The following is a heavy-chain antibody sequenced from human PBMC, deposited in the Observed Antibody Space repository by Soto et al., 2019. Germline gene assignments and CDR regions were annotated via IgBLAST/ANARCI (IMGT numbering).Heavy chain of an antibody. CDR1: GFTFSTYA. D-gene: IGHD3-22*01. Sequence: QVQLVESGGGVVQPGRSLRLSCAASGFTFSTYAMHWVRQAPGKGLEWVSVISSDGSNKYYADSVKGRFTISRDNSKNPLFLQMNSLRTDDTGVYYCASHRPAPHVGLLPTPGGPGTLGTVSS. CDR3: ASHRPAPHVGLLPTP. V-gene: IGHV3-30-3*01. CDR2: ISSDGSNK. J-gene: IGHJ1*01.